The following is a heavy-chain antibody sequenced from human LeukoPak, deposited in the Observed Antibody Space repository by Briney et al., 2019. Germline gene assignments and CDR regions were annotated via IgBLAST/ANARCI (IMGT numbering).Heavy chain of an antibody. Sequence: PGRSLRLSCAASGFTFDDYAMHWVRQAPGKGLEWVSGISWNSGSIGYADSVKGRFTISRDNAKNSLYLQMNSLRAEDTAVYYCAKLYGDYSSNFDYWGQGTLVTVSS. CDR1: GFTFDDYA. CDR3: AKLYGDYSSNFDY. J-gene: IGHJ4*02. CDR2: ISWNSGSI. V-gene: IGHV3-9*01. D-gene: IGHD4-17*01.